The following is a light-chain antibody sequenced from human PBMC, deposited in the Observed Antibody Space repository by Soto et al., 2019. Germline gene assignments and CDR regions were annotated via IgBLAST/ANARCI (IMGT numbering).Light chain of an antibody. CDR2: DAS. CDR3: QQSYSTPPT. CDR1: QSISSY. V-gene: IGKV1-39*01. Sequence: DTEMSQSPSSLSASVGDRVTITCRATQSISSYLTWYQQKTGKAHKLLIYDASSLQSRVPSRFSGSGSGTDFNLTISSLQPADFETYYCQQSYSTPPTFGQGTRPE. J-gene: IGKJ5*01.